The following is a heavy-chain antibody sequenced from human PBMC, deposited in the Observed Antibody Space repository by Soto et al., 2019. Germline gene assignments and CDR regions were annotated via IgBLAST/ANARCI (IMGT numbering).Heavy chain of an antibody. CDR2: IDGGGTT. J-gene: IGHJ4*02. CDR1: GYTFSSRA. CDR3: ATLLGFSSGGSWYSHVGDY. V-gene: IGHV3-23*01. D-gene: IGHD2-8*02. Sequence: EVHLWESGGDLVQPGGSLRVSCVGSGYTFSSRAMSWVRQAPGKGLEWVSGIDGGGTTDYADSVKGRFTISRDNSQDTLYLQMNRLRAEDTGVYYCATLLGFSSGGSWYSHVGDYWGQGTLGTVSS.